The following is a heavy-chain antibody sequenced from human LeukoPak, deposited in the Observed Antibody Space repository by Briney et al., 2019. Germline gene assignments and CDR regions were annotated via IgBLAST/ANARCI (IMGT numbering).Heavy chain of an antibody. V-gene: IGHV4-59*01. Sequence: PSETLSLTCTVSGDSISSYYWSWIRQPPGKGLEWIGYIYYSGSTKYNPSLKSRVTISVDTSKKQFSLKLSSVTAADTAVYYCARSKDILTGYCFDYWGQGTLVTVSS. J-gene: IGHJ4*02. CDR1: GDSISSYY. D-gene: IGHD3-9*01. CDR2: IYYSGST. CDR3: ARSKDILTGYCFDY.